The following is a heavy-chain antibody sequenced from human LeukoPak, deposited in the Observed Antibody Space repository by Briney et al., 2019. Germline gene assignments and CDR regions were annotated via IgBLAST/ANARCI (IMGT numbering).Heavy chain of an antibody. CDR3: ARGARYDFWSGYYVDGDY. Sequence: ASVNVSCKASGYTFTSYGISWVRQAPGQGLEWMGWISAYNGNTNYAQKLQGRVTMTTDTSTSTAYMELRSLRSDDTAVYYCARGARYDFWSGYYVDGDYWGQGTLVTVSS. CDR2: ISAYNGNT. D-gene: IGHD3-3*01. V-gene: IGHV1-18*01. J-gene: IGHJ4*02. CDR1: GYTFTSYG.